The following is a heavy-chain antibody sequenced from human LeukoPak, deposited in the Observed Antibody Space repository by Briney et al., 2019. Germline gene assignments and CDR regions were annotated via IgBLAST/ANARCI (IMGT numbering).Heavy chain of an antibody. CDR3: ARDGVGATEFDY. J-gene: IGHJ4*02. CDR1: GFTFSTYW. V-gene: IGHV3-7*01. Sequence: GGSLRLSCAGSGFTFSTYWMSWVRQAPGKGLDWVANIKQDGTDKYYVDSVKGRFTISRDNAKNSLYLQMNSLRAEDTAVYYCARDGVGATEFDYWGQGTLVTVSS. D-gene: IGHD1-26*01. CDR2: IKQDGTDK.